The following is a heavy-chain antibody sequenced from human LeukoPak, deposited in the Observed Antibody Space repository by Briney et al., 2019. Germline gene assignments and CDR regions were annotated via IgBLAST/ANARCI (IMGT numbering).Heavy chain of an antibody. CDR2: VYPGDSDT. V-gene: IGHV5-51*01. CDR1: GSSFINNW. J-gene: IGHJ3*02. D-gene: IGHD3-9*01. Sequence: GESLKISCKGSGSSFINNWIGWVRQLPGKGLEWMGIVYPGDSDTRYSPSFQGQVTFSADKSISTAYLQWSSLKASDTAMYYCARHLYYDILTGYYVPSHAFDIWGQGTMVTVSS. CDR3: ARHLYYDILTGYYVPSHAFDI.